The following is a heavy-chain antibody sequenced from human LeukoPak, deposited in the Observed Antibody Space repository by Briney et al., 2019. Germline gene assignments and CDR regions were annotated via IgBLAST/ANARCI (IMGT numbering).Heavy chain of an antibody. J-gene: IGHJ4*02. CDR3: AREFEYSTSGAGY. D-gene: IGHD6-6*01. CDR1: GFPFSGYS. V-gene: IGHV3-21*01. Sequence: GGSLRLSCAGSGFPFSGYSMNWVRQTPGKGLEWVSSMSILSGITYYAESVKGRFTVSRDNAKNLLHLQMNSLRVEDTAIYYCAREFEYSTSGAGYWGRGTLVTVSS. CDR2: MSILSGIT.